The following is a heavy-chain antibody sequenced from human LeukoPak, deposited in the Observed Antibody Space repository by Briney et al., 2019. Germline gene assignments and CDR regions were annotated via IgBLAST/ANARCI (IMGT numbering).Heavy chain of an antibody. J-gene: IGHJ4*02. CDR2: IIPILGIA. D-gene: IGHD3-22*01. V-gene: IGHV1-69*04. Sequence: ASVKVSCKASGYTFTSYDINWVRQATGQGLEWMGRIIPILGIANYAQKFQGRVTITADKSTSTAYMELSSLRSEDTAVYYCACYYDSSGYLDYWGQGTLVTVSS. CDR3: ACYYDSSGYLDY. CDR1: GYTFTSYD.